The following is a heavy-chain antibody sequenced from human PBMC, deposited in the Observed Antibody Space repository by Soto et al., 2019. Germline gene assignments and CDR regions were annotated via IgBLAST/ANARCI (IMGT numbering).Heavy chain of an antibody. J-gene: IGHJ4*02. CDR2: ISYDGSNK. V-gene: IGHV3-30-3*01. CDR3: ARDLSHFDY. CDR1: GFTFRSYA. Sequence: GSLRLACTASGFTFRSYAMHWVRQAPGKGLEWVAVISYDGSNKYYADSVKVRFTISRDNYKNTLYLQMNSLRAEDTAVYYCARDLSHFDYWGQGTLVTVYS. D-gene: IGHD3-16*01.